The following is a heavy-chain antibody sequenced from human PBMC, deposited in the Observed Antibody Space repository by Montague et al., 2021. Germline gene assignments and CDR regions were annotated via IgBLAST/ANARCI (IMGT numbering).Heavy chain of an antibody. J-gene: IGHJ5*02. D-gene: IGHD3-10*01. V-gene: IGHV4-59*01. CDR3: AGGLSGGWFDP. Sequence: SETLSLTCTVSGGSTSSYFWSWIRQLPGKGLEWIGYIYYSGTASYNPSLKSRVTMSIDTSKNQFSLRLSSVTAADTAVYYCAGGLSGGWFDPWGQGTLVTVSS. CDR2: IYYSGTA. CDR1: GGSTSSYF.